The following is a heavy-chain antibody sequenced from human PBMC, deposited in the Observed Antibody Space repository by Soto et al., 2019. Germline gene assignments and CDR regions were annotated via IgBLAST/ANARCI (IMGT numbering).Heavy chain of an antibody. Sequence: GGSLRLSCAASGFTVSSNYMSWVRQAPGKGLEWVSVIYSGGSTYYADSVKGRFTISRDNSKNTLYLQMNSLRAEDTAVYYCARVRYDFWSGPAEYYYYYHMDVWGKGTTVTVSS. CDR1: GFTVSSNY. V-gene: IGHV3-66*01. CDR2: IYSGGST. CDR3: ARVRYDFWSGPAEYYYYYHMDV. D-gene: IGHD3-3*01. J-gene: IGHJ6*03.